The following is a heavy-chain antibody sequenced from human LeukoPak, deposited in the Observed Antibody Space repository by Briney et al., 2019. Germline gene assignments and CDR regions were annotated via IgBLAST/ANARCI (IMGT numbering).Heavy chain of an antibody. Sequence: SVKVSCKASGGTFSSYAISWVRQAPGQGLEWMGRIIPIFGTANYAQKFQGRVTITTDESTSAAYMELSSLRSEDTAVYYCARETTSRSDFWSRRFDPWGQGTLVTVSS. CDR1: GGTFSSYA. D-gene: IGHD3-3*01. J-gene: IGHJ5*02. CDR3: ARETTSRSDFWSRRFDP. CDR2: IIPIFGTA. V-gene: IGHV1-69*05.